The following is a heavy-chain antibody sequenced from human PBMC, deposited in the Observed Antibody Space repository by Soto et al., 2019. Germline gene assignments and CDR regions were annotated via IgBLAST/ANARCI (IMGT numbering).Heavy chain of an antibody. CDR2: MFYNGNI. Sequence: LSLTCAVSDYSISSGNWWGWVRQPPGKGLEWIAFMFYNGNIHYNPSLKSRVTMSVDTPKNQFSLKLSSVTAVDTAVYFCARIPRLGDPFDYWGQGTLVTVSS. V-gene: IGHV4-28*02. CDR1: DYSISSGNW. D-gene: IGHD3-16*01. CDR3: ARIPRLGDPFDY. J-gene: IGHJ4*02.